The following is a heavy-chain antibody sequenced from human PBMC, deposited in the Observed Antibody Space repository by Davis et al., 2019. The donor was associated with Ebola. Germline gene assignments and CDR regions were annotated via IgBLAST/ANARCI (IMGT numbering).Heavy chain of an antibody. CDR2: IIPIFGTA. CDR1: GYTFTSYG. CDR3: ASWQGSYEGYYYYGMDV. V-gene: IGHV1-69*06. Sequence: SVKVSCKASGYTFTSYGISWVRQAPGQGLEWMGGIIPIFGTANYAQKFQGRVTITADKSTSTAYMELSSLRSEDTAVYYCASWQGSYEGYYYYGMDVWGQGTTVTVSS. J-gene: IGHJ6*02. D-gene: IGHD1-26*01.